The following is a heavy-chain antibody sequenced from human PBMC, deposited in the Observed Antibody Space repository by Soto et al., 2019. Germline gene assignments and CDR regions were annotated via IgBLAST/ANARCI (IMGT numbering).Heavy chain of an antibody. CDR1: GFSLITSGMC. J-gene: IGHJ3*02. V-gene: IGHV2-70*01. D-gene: IGHD1-1*01. CDR2: IDWDDDK. Sequence: SGPTLVNPTQTLTLTCTFSGFSLITSGMCVSCIRQPPGKALEWLALIDWDDDKYYSTSLKTRLTISKDTSKNQVVLTMTNMDPVDTATYYCARNNWNDVIGAFDIWGQGTMVTVSS. CDR3: ARNNWNDVIGAFDI.